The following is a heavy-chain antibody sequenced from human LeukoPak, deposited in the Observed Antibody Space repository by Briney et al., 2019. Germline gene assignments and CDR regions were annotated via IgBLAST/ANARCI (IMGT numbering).Heavy chain of an antibody. CDR1: GFTFSDSY. Sequence: GSLRLSCAASGFTFSDSYMSWIRQPPGKGLEWIGEINHSGSTNYNPSLKSRVTISVDTSKNQFSLKLSSVTAADTAVYYCARGLGRRPGNWFDPWGQGTLVTVSS. CDR3: ARGLGRRPGNWFDP. J-gene: IGHJ5*02. CDR2: INHSGST. V-gene: IGHV4-34*01. D-gene: IGHD3-16*01.